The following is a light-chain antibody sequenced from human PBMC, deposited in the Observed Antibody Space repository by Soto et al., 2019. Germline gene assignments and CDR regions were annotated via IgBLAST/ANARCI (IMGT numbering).Light chain of an antibody. CDR2: DAY. J-gene: IGKJ2*01. CDR1: QSVGNK. CDR3: QQYNNWPPVYT. Sequence: EIVMTQSPDTLSVSPGERATLSCRASQSVGNKLAWYQQKPGQAPRLLIYDAYTRATGVPARFSGSGSGTEFTLTISSLQSEDFAVYYCQQYNNWPPVYTFGQGTTLDIK. V-gene: IGKV3D-15*01.